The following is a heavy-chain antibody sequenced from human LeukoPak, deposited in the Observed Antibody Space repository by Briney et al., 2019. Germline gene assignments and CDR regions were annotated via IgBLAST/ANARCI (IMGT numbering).Heavy chain of an antibody. Sequence: SETLSLTCTVSGGSISSYYWSWIRQPPGKGLEWIGYIYYSGSTNYNPSLKSRVTISVDTSKNQFSLKLSSVTAADTAVYYCARDRGFYDSSGLLDYWGQGTLVTVSS. D-gene: IGHD3-22*01. CDR3: ARDRGFYDSSGLLDY. CDR2: IYYSGST. J-gene: IGHJ4*02. V-gene: IGHV4-59*01. CDR1: GGSISSYY.